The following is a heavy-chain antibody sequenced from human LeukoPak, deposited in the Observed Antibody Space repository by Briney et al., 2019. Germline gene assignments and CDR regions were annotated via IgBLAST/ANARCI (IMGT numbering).Heavy chain of an antibody. V-gene: IGHV3-7*01. CDR1: GFTFSSYW. Sequence: GGSLRLSCAASGFTFSSYWMSWVRQAPGKGLEWVANIKQDGSEKYYVDSVKGRSTISRDNAKNSLYLQMNSLRAEDTAVYYCARDFYGYYYGSGSYSLFDYWGQGTLVTVSS. J-gene: IGHJ4*02. CDR2: IKQDGSEK. D-gene: IGHD3-10*01. CDR3: ARDFYGYYYGSGSYSLFDY.